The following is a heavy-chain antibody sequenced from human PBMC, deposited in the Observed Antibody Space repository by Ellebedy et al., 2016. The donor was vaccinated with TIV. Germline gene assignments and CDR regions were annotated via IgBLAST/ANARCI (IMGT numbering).Heavy chain of an antibody. CDR2: IGSKGYGGTT. CDR3: TREAANWNYPYYYYNGMDV. D-gene: IGHD1-7*01. J-gene: IGHJ6*02. Sequence: GGSLRLXXIAPGFPFGDFARSWVREAPGKWLEWVGFIGSKGYGGTTQYAASVKGRFTISRDDSKSIAYLQMNSLKTEDTALYYCTREAANWNYPYYYYNGMDVWGQGTTVTVSS. V-gene: IGHV3-49*04. CDR1: GFPFGDFA.